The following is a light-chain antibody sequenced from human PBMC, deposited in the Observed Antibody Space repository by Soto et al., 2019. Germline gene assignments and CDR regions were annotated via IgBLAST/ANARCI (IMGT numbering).Light chain of an antibody. J-gene: IGLJ2*01. CDR3: SSYTSSSTVV. V-gene: IGLV2-14*01. Sequence: QSVLTQPASVSGSPGQSITISCTGTRSDVGGYNYVSWYQQHPGKAPKLMIYEVSNRPSGVSNRFSGSKSGNTASLTISGLQAEDEADYYCSSYTSSSTVVFGGGTKPPS. CDR1: RSDVGGYNY. CDR2: EVS.